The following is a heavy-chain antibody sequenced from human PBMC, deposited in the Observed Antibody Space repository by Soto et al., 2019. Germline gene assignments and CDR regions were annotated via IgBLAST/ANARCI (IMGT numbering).Heavy chain of an antibody. CDR3: ARKGSSSSVWFDP. CDR1: GYTFTSYA. CDR2: INAGNGNT. Sequence: QVQLVQSGAAVKKPGSSVKVSCKASGYTFTSYAMHWVRQAPGQRLEWMGWINAGNGNTKYSQKFQGRDTITRDTSASTAYMEQSSLRSKDTPLYYCARKGSSSSVWFDPWGQGTLVTVSS. V-gene: IGHV1-3*01. D-gene: IGHD6-13*01. J-gene: IGHJ5*02.